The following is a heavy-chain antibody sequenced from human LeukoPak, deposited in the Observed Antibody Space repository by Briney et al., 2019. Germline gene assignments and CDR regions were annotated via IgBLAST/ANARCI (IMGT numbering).Heavy chain of an antibody. CDR2: IKQDGSEK. CDR1: GFTFSSYW. V-gene: IGHV3-7*03. Sequence: GGSLRLSCAASGFTFSSYWMSWVRQAPGKGLEWVANIKQDGSEKYYVDSVKGRFTISRDNAKNSLYLQMNSLRAEDTAVYYCAKDERELAVVPYYFDYWGQGTLVTVSS. J-gene: IGHJ4*02. D-gene: IGHD6-19*01. CDR3: AKDERELAVVPYYFDY.